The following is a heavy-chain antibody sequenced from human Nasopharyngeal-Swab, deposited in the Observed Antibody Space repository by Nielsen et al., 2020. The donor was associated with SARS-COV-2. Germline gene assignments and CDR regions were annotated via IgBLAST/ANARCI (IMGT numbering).Heavy chain of an antibody. J-gene: IGHJ4*02. V-gene: IGHV3-23*01. Sequence: GGSLRLSCAASGFTFSNYAMTWVRQAPGRGLEWVSSISGSGAHTYYADSVKGRFTISRDNSKNTVFLQMNSLRAEDTALFFCAKDRGGWLTSGWYYFDFWGQGSQVTVSS. CDR2: ISGSGAHT. CDR1: GFTFSNYA. CDR3: AKDRGGWLTSGWYYFDF. D-gene: IGHD6-19*01.